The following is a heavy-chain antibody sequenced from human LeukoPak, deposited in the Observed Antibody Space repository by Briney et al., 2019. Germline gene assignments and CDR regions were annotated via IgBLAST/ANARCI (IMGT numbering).Heavy chain of an antibody. CDR2: IYYSGTT. Sequence: KASETLSLTCTVSGGSISSYYWSWIRQPPGKGLEWIGYIYYSGTTNYNPSLKSRVTISVDTSENQFSLRLSSVTAADTAVYYCARHYKYGDSGFDYWGQGTLVTVSS. CDR3: ARHYKYGDSGFDY. V-gene: IGHV4-59*08. D-gene: IGHD4-17*01. CDR1: GGSISSYY. J-gene: IGHJ4*02.